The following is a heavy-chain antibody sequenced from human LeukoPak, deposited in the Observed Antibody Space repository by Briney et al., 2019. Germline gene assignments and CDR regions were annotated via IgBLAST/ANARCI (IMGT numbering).Heavy chain of an antibody. V-gene: IGHV4-39*01. CDR2: VYYSGSP. Sequence: SETLSLTCTVSGVSIRSSSFYWGWIRQPPGKGLELIGSVYYSGSPYYNPSLKSRVTISVDSSKTQFSLKVTSVTAADTAVYYCARLSYGSGCYDYWGQGTLVTVSS. CDR3: ARLSYGSGCYDY. D-gene: IGHD6-19*01. J-gene: IGHJ4*02. CDR1: GVSIRSSSFY.